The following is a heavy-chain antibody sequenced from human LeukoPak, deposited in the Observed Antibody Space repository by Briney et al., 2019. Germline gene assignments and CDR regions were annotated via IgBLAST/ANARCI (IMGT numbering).Heavy chain of an antibody. Sequence: GGSLRLSCAASGFTFSNHWMHWVRQTPEKGLVWVSNISPDGSRTDYADSVKGRFTISRDNSNNMLYLQMNSLRAEDTAVYYCTKRGAYYVDYWGRGIPVTVSS. CDR2: ISPDGSRT. D-gene: IGHD3-16*01. CDR3: TKRGAYYVDY. CDR1: GFTFSNHW. J-gene: IGHJ4*02. V-gene: IGHV3-74*01.